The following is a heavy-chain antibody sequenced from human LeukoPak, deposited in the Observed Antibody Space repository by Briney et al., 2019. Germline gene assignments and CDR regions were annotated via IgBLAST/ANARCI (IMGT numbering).Heavy chain of an antibody. Sequence: SGTLSLTCAVYGGSFSGYYWSWIRQPPGKGLEWIGEINHSGSTNYNPSLKSRVTISVDTSKNQFSLKLSSVTAADTAVYYCARSWQYQLLSYYYYYGMDVWGQGTTVTVSS. CDR2: INHSGST. V-gene: IGHV4-34*01. CDR3: ARSWQYQLLSYYYYYGMDV. J-gene: IGHJ6*02. D-gene: IGHD2-2*01. CDR1: GGSFSGYY.